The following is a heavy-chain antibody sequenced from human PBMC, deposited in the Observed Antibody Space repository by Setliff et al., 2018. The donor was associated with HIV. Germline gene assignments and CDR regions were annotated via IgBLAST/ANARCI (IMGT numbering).Heavy chain of an antibody. J-gene: IGHJ4*02. V-gene: IGHV4-39*07. CDR1: GGSISSSSYY. Sequence: PSETLSLTCTVSGGSISSSSYYWGWIRQSPGKGLEWIGSIYYSGSTYYNPSLKSRVTISVDTSKNQFSLKLSSVTAADTAVYYCARFRVTMIVVDCYFDYWGQGTLVTVSS. CDR3: ARFRVTMIVVDCYFDY. CDR2: IYYSGST. D-gene: IGHD3-22*01.